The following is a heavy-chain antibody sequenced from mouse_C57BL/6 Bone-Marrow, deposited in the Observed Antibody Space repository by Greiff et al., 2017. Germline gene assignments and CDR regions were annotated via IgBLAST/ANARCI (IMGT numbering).Heavy chain of an antibody. Sequence: EVQLVESGPGLAKPSQTLSLTCSVTGYSITSSYWNWIRKFPGNKLEYMGYISYSGSTYYNPSPKSRISITRDTSKNQYYLQLNSVTTEDTATYYCARGWSYDGYCGYAMDYWGQGTSVTVSS. CDR3: ARGWSYDGYCGYAMDY. J-gene: IGHJ4*01. D-gene: IGHD2-3*01. V-gene: IGHV3-8*01. CDR1: GYSITSSY. CDR2: ISYSGST.